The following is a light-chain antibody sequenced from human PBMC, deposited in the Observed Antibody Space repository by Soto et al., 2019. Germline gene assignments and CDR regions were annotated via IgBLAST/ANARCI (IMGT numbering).Light chain of an antibody. CDR1: SSNIESNT. CDR3: AAWDDSLRGLE. CDR2: NNS. J-gene: IGLJ2*01. V-gene: IGLV1-44*01. Sequence: QAVVTQPPSASGTPGQMVTISCSGSSSNIESNTVNWYQQLPGMAPKLLIYNNSQRPSGVPDRFSGSKSGTSASLAISGLQSEDEADYYCAAWDDSLRGLEFGGGTKLTVL.